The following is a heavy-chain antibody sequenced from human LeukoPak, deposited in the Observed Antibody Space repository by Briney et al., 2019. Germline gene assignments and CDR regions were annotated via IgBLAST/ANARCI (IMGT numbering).Heavy chain of an antibody. CDR1: GGSLSSYY. D-gene: IGHD4-17*01. CDR3: ARGTVPYYYYYGMDV. V-gene: IGHV4-59*01. J-gene: IGHJ6*02. Sequence: SETLSLTCPVSGGSLSSYYWGWIRQPPGKGLEWIGYIYYSGSTNYNPSLRSRVTISVDTSKNQFSLKLSSVTAADTAVYYCARGTVPYYYYYGMDVWGQGTTVTVSS. CDR2: IYYSGST.